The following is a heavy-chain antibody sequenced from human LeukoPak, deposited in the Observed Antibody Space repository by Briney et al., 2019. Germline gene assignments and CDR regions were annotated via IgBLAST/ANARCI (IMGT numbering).Heavy chain of an antibody. D-gene: IGHD2-15*01. CDR1: GFTFSSYA. Sequence: GRSLRLSCAASGFTFSSYAMSWVRQAPGKGLEWVSAISGSGGSTYYADSVKGRFTISRDNSKNTLYLQMNSLRAEDTAVYYCAMSGEVGGSWNYWGQGTLVTVSS. CDR3: AMSGEVGGSWNY. J-gene: IGHJ4*02. V-gene: IGHV3-23*01. CDR2: ISGSGGST.